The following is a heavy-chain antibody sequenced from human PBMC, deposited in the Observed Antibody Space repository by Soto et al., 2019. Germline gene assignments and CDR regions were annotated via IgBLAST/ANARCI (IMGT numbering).Heavy chain of an antibody. V-gene: IGHV3-48*03. D-gene: IGHD3-16*01. CDR2: ISSSGSTI. J-gene: IGHJ4*02. CDR3: ARDLAPFGY. Sequence: PGGSLRLSCAASGFTFSSYEMNWVRQAPGKGLEWVSYISSSGSTIYYADSVKGRFTISGDNAKNSLYLQMNSLRAEDTAVYYCARDLAPFGYWGQGTLVTVSS. CDR1: GFTFSSYE.